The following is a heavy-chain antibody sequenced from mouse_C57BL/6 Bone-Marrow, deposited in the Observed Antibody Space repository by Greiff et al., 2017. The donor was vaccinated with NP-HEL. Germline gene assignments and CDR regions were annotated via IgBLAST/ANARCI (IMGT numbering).Heavy chain of an antibody. CDR3: ATLTTVDVYYGC. Sequence: QVQLQQPGTELVKPGASVKLSCKASGYTFTSYWMHWVKQRTGKGLEGIGNINPSKGGTNYNEKFKSKATLTVDKSSSTAFLELRSLTSEDSAVYFCATLTTVDVYYGCWGQGTTLSVSS. J-gene: IGHJ2*01. D-gene: IGHD1-1*01. V-gene: IGHV1-53*01. CDR1: GYTFTSYW. CDR2: INPSKGGT.